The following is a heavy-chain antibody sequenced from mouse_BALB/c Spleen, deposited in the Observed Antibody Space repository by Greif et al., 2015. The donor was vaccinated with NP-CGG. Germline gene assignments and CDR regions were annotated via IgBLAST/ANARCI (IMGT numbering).Heavy chain of an antibody. J-gene: IGHJ1*01. CDR1: GFTFSSFG. CDR2: ISSGSSTI. Sequence: EVKLVESGGGLVQPGGSRKLSCAASGFTFSSFGTHWVRQAPEKGLEWVAYISSGSSTIYYADTVKGRFTISRDNPKNTLFLQMTSLRSEDTAMYYCARGGYGSRGYFDVWGAGTTVTVSS. V-gene: IGHV5-17*02. D-gene: IGHD1-1*01. CDR3: ARGGYGSRGYFDV.